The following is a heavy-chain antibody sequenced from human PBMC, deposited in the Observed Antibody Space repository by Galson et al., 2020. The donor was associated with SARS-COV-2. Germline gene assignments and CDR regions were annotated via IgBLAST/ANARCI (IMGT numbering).Heavy chain of an antibody. CDR1: GFTFSSYA. Sequence: TGGSLRLSCAASGFTFSSYAMHWVRQAPGKGLEWVAVLSYDGSNKYYADSVKGRFTISRDNSKNTLYLQMNSLRAEDTAVYYCARDLILEAGWGMDVWGQGTTVTVSS. CDR3: ARDLILEAGWGMDV. V-gene: IGHV3-30*04. J-gene: IGHJ6*02. CDR2: LSYDGSNK. D-gene: IGHD1-1*01.